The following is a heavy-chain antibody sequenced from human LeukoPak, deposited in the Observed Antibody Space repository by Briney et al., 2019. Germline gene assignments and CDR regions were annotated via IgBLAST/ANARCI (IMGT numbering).Heavy chain of an antibody. CDR2: IYTSGST. J-gene: IGHJ5*02. CDR3: ARGDYYGSGSQTNWFDP. D-gene: IGHD3-10*01. CDR1: GGSISSGSYY. Sequence: SETLSLTCTVSGGSISSGSYYWSWIRQPAGKGLEWIGRIYTSGSTNYNPSLKSRVTISVDTSKNQFSLKLSSVTAADTAVYYCARGDYYGSGSQTNWFDPWGQGTLVTVSS. V-gene: IGHV4-61*02.